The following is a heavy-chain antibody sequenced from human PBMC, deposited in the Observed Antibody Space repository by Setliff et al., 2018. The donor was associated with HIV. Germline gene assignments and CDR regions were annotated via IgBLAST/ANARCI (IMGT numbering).Heavy chain of an antibody. V-gene: IGHV3-11*04. CDR3: AKPSSSWDGGFFDP. CDR2: ISGGGTTI. Sequence: PGGSLRLSCAASGFTFSSYALSWIRQAPGKGLEWLAYISGGGTTIYYADSVRGRFTISRDNAKRSLFLQMNSLRAEDTAVYYCAKPSSSWDGGFFDPWGLGTLVTVSS. J-gene: IGHJ5*02. D-gene: IGHD6-13*01. CDR1: GFTFSSYA.